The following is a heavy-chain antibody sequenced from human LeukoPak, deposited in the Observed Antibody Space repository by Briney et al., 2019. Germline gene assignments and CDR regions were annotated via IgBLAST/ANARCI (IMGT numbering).Heavy chain of an antibody. CDR1: GGSFSNYC. Sequence: SETLSLTCTVSGGSFSNYCWNWMRQSPGRGLEWIGYTCDSANTYYNPSLKSRVTISVDTSKNQFSLKLTSATAADTAVYYCARWHDSGRYFDYWGRGTSVTVSS. V-gene: IGHV4-59*01. CDR3: ARWHDSGRYFDY. J-gene: IGHJ4*02. CDR2: TCDSANT. D-gene: IGHD6-19*01.